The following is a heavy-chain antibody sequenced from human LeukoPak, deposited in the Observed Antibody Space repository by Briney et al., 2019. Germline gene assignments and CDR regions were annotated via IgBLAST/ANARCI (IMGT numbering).Heavy chain of an antibody. CDR3: TIQCSGSSCRLPGV. CDR1: GFTFSSYW. CDR2: ISESGANT. Sequence: PGGSLRLSCAASGFTFSSYWMHWVRQAPGKGLEWVSTISESGANTHYAASVKGRFTISRDDSKNTLYVQMNSLRVEDTAIYYCTIQCSGSSCRLPGVWGQGTTVTVSS. D-gene: IGHD2-15*01. V-gene: IGHV3-23*01. J-gene: IGHJ6*02.